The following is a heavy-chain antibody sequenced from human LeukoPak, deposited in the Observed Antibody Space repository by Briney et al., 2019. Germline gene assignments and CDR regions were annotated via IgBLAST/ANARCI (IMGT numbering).Heavy chain of an antibody. CDR1: GYSISSGYY. CDR2: IYYSGST. V-gene: IGHV4-61*01. J-gene: IGHJ3*02. D-gene: IGHD3-3*01. Sequence: SETLSLTCAVSGYSISSGYYWGWIRQPPGKGLEWIGYIYYSGSTNYNPSLKSRVTISVDTSKNQFSLKLSSVTAADTAVYYCARWAPRYDFWSGYWSGAFDIWGQGTMVTVSS. CDR3: ARWAPRYDFWSGYWSGAFDI.